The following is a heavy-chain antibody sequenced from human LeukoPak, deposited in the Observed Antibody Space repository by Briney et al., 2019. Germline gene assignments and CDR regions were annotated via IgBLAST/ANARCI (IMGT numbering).Heavy chain of an antibody. CDR2: INWNGGST. Sequence: GGSLRLSCAASGFTFSDYYMSWIRQAPGRGLEWVSTINWNGGSTGYADSVKGRFTISRDNAKNSLYLQMNSLRAEDTALYYCARVSDISVAAYFDYWGQGTLVTVSS. V-gene: IGHV3-20*04. CDR1: GFTFSDYY. CDR3: ARVSDISVAAYFDY. J-gene: IGHJ4*02. D-gene: IGHD6-19*01.